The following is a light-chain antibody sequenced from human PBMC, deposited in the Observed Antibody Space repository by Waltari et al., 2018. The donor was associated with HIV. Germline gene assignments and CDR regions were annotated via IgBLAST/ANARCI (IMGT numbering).Light chain of an antibody. J-gene: IGKJ3*01. CDR2: GPS. V-gene: IGKV3-20*01. CDR1: QIVCGNS. Sequence: EIVLTQSPGTLSLSPGDRATLSCRASQIVCGNSLAWYQKKPGQAPRLLIYGPSTRAAGIPDRFSGSGSETDFTLTISRLEPEDCAVYYCQQDGSSEGFTFGPGTRVDI. CDR3: QQDGSSEGFT.